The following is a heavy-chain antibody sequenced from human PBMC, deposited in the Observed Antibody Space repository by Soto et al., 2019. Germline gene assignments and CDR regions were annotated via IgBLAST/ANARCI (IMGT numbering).Heavy chain of an antibody. D-gene: IGHD6-13*01. J-gene: IGHJ4*02. CDR1: GGTFSSYA. Sequence: QVQLVQSGAEVKKPGSSVKVSCKASGGTFSSYAISWVRQAPGQGLEWMGGIIPIFGTANYAQKFQGRVTMAADEARSRAGRELSSLRCEGTAEYYCARSPGFDGSSWGEWGQGTLVTVS. V-gene: IGHV1-69*12. CDR2: IIPIFGTA. CDR3: ARSPGFDGSSWGE.